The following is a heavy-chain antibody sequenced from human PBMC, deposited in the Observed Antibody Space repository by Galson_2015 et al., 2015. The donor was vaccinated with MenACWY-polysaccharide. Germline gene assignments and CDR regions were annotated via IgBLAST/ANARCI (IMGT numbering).Heavy chain of an antibody. CDR2: VNGDGSSI. Sequence: SLRLSCAASGFTFSSYWMNWVRQAPGKGLVWVSRVNGDGSSITYADSVKGRFTISRDNAKNTLYLQMNSLRAEDTAVYYCARAPCGGVYGSGSFFDYWGQGTLVTVSS. CDR1: GFTFSSYW. J-gene: IGHJ4*02. D-gene: IGHD3-10*01. CDR3: ARAPCGGVYGSGSFFDY. V-gene: IGHV3-74*03.